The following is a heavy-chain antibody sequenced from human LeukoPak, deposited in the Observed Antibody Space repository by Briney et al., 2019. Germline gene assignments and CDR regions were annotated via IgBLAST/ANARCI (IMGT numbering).Heavy chain of an antibody. D-gene: IGHD4-17*01. CDR1: GFTFSSYW. Sequence: GGSLRLSCAASGFTFSSYWMSWVRQAPGKGLEWVANIKQDGSEKCYVDSVKGRFTISRDNAKNSLYLQMNSLRAEDTAVYYCARLYDYGDYVFFDWGQGTLVTVSS. CDR2: IKQDGSEK. V-gene: IGHV3-7*01. CDR3: ARLYDYGDYVFFD. J-gene: IGHJ4*02.